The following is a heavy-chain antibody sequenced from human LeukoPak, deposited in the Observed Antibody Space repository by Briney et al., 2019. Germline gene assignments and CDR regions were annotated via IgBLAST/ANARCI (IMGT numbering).Heavy chain of an antibody. CDR2: INHSGST. Sequence: PSETLSLTCAVYGGSFSGYYWSWIRQPPGKGLEWIGEINHSGSTNYNPSLKSRVTISVDTSKNQFSLKLSSVTAADTAVYYCARTQSRGDSSGYYQDWRYYYMDVWGKGTTVTISS. CDR1: GGSFSGYY. CDR3: ARTQSRGDSSGYYQDWRYYYMDV. V-gene: IGHV4-34*01. J-gene: IGHJ6*03. D-gene: IGHD3-22*01.